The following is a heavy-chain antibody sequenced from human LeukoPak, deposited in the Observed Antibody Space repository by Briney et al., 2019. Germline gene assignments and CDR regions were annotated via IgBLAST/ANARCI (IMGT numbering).Heavy chain of an antibody. CDR1: GFTFRSYS. J-gene: IGHJ4*02. CDR3: ARAPTVLVGYCSSSSCQADY. V-gene: IGHV3-21*01. D-gene: IGHD2-2*01. Sequence: PGGSLRLSCAASGFTFRSYSMNWVRQAPGKGLEWVSAIEPSSTYIYYADSVKGRFTISRDNAENSLYLQMNSLRVEDTAVYYCARAPTVLVGYCSSSSCQADYWGQGTLVTVSS. CDR2: IEPSSTYI.